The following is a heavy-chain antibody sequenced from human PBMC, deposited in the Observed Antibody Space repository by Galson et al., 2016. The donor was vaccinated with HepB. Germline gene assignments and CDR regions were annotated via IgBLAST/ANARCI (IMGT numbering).Heavy chain of an antibody. Sequence: SVKVSCKASGDSFNRYSISWVRQAPGHGLEWMGGIIPIFGTPDYAQKLQGRVIITADVSTSTSYMELSSLRLEDTAVYYCATLSYDVVTGYQYFFDHWGQGTLVTVSS. D-gene: IGHD3-9*01. V-gene: IGHV1-69*13. CDR1: GDSFNRYS. CDR3: ATLSYDVVTGYQYFFDH. J-gene: IGHJ4*02. CDR2: IIPIFGTP.